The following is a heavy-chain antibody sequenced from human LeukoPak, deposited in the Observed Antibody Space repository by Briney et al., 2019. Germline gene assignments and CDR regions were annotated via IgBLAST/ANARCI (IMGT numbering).Heavy chain of an antibody. CDR3: ARELKLHSDYGDYLWFDP. Sequence: PSETLSLTCAVSGGSISSGGYSWSWIRQPPGKGLEWIGYIYHSGSTYYNPSLKSRVTISVDRSKNQFSLKLSSVTAADTAVYYCARELKLHSDYGDYLWFDPWGQGTLVTVSS. D-gene: IGHD4-17*01. V-gene: IGHV4-30-2*01. J-gene: IGHJ5*02. CDR1: GGSISSGGYS. CDR2: IYHSGST.